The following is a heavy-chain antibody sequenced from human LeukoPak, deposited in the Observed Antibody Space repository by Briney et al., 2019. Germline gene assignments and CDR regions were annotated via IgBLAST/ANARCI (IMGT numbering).Heavy chain of an antibody. CDR3: ARDRSGYGYTDY. Sequence: SETLSHTCTVSGDSISSYYWSWIRQPPGKGLEWIGYIYYSGSTNYNPSLKSRVTISVDRSKNQFSLKLSSVTAADTAVYYCARDRSGYGYTDYWGQGTLVTVSS. J-gene: IGHJ4*02. CDR2: IYYSGST. D-gene: IGHD5-12*01. CDR1: GDSISSYY. V-gene: IGHV4-59*01.